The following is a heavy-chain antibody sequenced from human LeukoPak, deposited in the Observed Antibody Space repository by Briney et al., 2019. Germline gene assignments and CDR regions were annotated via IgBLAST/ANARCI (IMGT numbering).Heavy chain of an antibody. V-gene: IGHV3-23*01. CDR2: ISGSGDST. J-gene: IGHJ4*02. D-gene: IGHD5-24*01. Sequence: GGSLRLSCAVSGFTFSSYAMNWVRQAPGKGLEWVSSISGSGDSTYYADSVKGRFTVSRDNSKNTLYLQMNNLRAEDTALYYCATKFSDGWYYFGYWGQGTLVTVSS. CDR3: ATKFSDGWYYFGY. CDR1: GFTFSSYA.